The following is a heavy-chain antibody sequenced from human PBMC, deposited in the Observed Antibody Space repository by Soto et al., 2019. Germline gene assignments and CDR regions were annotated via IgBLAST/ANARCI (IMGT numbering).Heavy chain of an antibody. V-gene: IGHV4-31*02. CDR1: GDSMATGGHY. Sequence: QVHLQESGPGLVGPSETLSLSCSVSGDSMATGGHYYNWIRHLPGKGLEWNGYIYYSGATHYSPSLRPRTTTSIDTSKNLFSLRLISVTAADTALYFCARDKDLETTVWRYWGQGIPVTVS. D-gene: IGHD4-17*01. J-gene: IGHJ4*02. CDR2: IYYSGAT. CDR3: ARDKDLETTVWRY.